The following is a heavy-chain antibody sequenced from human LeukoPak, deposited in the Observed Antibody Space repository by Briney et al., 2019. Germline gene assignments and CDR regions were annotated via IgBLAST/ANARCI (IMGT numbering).Heavy chain of an antibody. J-gene: IGHJ4*02. CDR1: GGSISSYF. CDR3: ASLGGTYDY. Sequence: SETLSLTCTVSGGSISSYFWSWIRQPPGKGLEWIGCVYNIRSTNYNPSLQSRVTISVDASKSQVSLKLSSVTAADTAVYYCASLGGTYDYWGQGTLVTVSS. CDR2: VYNIRST. D-gene: IGHD1-26*01. V-gene: IGHV4-59*08.